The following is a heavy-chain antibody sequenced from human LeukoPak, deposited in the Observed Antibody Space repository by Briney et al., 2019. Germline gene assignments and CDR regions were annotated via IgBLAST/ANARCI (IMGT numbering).Heavy chain of an antibody. CDR2: INPSSRST. V-gene: IGHV1-46*01. Sequence: ASVKVSCKASGYTFSTYYLHWVRQAPGQGLEWMGIINPSSRSTTYAQTFEGRVTMTSDTSTSTVYMELSRLRSEDTAVYNCASSDCSGGSCFILDYWGQGTLVTVSS. D-gene: IGHD2-15*01. J-gene: IGHJ4*02. CDR3: ASSDCSGGSCFILDY. CDR1: GYTFSTYY.